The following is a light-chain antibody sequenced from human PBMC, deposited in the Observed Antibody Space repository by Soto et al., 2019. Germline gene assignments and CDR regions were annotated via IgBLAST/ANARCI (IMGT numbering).Light chain of an antibody. CDR2: EVS. Sequence: QSALTQPPSVSGSPGQSVTISCTGSSSDVGSYNRVSWYQQPPGTAPKLMIYEVSNRPSGVPDRFSGSKSGNTASLTISGLQAEDEADYYCSSYTSSLVIFGGGTKLTVL. CDR3: SSYTSSLVI. V-gene: IGLV2-18*02. J-gene: IGLJ2*01. CDR1: SSDVGSYNR.